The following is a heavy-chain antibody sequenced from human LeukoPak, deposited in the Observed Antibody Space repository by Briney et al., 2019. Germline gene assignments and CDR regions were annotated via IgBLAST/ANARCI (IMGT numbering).Heavy chain of an antibody. D-gene: IGHD5-24*01. CDR3: AGQHPQDGYNDY. J-gene: IGHJ4*02. V-gene: IGHV4-59*08. Sequence: SGTLSLTCPVSGGSISSYYWSWIRQPPGKGLEWIGYIYYSGSTNYNPSLKSRVTISVDTSKNQFSLKLSSVTAADTAVYYCAGQHPQDGYNDYWGQGTLVTVSS. CDR2: IYYSGST. CDR1: GGSISSYY.